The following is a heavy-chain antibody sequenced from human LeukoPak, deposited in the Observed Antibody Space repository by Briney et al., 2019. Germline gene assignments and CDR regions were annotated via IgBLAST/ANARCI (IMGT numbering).Heavy chain of an antibody. CDR2: IYNSGST. J-gene: IGHJ5*02. V-gene: IGHV4-38-2*02. CDR3: ARAYSSSWYFNWFDP. Sequence: SETLSLTCTVSGYSISSGYFWGWTRQPPGRGLEWIGTIYNSGSTYYNASLESRVTISVDTSKNQFSLKLSSVTAADTAVYDCARAYSSSWYFNWFDPWGQGTLVTVSS. CDR1: GYSISSGYF. D-gene: IGHD6-13*01.